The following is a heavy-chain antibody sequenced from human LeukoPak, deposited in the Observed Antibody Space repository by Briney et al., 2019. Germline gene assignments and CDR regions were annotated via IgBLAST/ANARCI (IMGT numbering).Heavy chain of an antibody. Sequence: SETLSLTCTVSGGSISSYYLSWIRLPPGKGLEWIGYIYYTGATYYNPSLKSRVTISLDTSKNQFSLKLSSVTAADAAVYYCARAGYSYGTGYYFDYWGQGALVTVSS. CDR2: IYYTGAT. CDR3: ARAGYSYGTGYYFDY. CDR1: GGSISSYY. D-gene: IGHD5-18*01. J-gene: IGHJ4*02. V-gene: IGHV4-59*01.